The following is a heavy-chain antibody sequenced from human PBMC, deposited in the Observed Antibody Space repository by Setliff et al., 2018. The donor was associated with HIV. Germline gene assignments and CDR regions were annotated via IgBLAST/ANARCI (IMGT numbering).Heavy chain of an antibody. CDR2: ISGSGDGT. D-gene: IGHD2-2*01. V-gene: IGHV3-23*01. J-gene: IGHJ4*02. CDR1: GFTFSNYA. CDR3: ARGSRGESGSDTKCDY. Sequence: AGGSLRLSCAASGFTFSNYAMSWVRQAPGKGVEWVSSISGSGDGTYYADSVKGRFNVSRDTRKNMLYLEMNSLRVEETAVYYCARGSRGESGSDTKCDYWGQGTLVTVS.